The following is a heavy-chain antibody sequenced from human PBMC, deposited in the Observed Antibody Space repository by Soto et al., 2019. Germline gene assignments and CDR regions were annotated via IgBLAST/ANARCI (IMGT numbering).Heavy chain of an antibody. D-gene: IGHD3-22*01. V-gene: IGHV3-21*01. CDR1: GFTFSSYS. CDR3: ARWYYYDSSGYYQTTYAVDI. Sequence: EVQLVESGGGLVKPGGSLRLSCAASGFTFSSYSMNWVRQAPGKGLEWVSSISSSSSYIYYADSVKGRFTISRDNAKNSLYLQMNSLRAEDTAVYYCARWYYYDSSGYYQTTYAVDIWGQGTMVTVSS. CDR2: ISSSSSYI. J-gene: IGHJ3*02.